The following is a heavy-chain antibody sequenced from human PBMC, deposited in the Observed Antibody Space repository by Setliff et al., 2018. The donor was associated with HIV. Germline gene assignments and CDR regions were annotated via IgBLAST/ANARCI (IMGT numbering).Heavy chain of an antibody. CDR3: AIRSRLGGSSNYFDS. Sequence: SETLSLTCTLSGGSVSSSGYYWGWLRQPPGQGPEWIGSVYYTGSTYYSLSLNSRVTISVDTSKNQFSLKLSSVTAADTAVYYCAIRSRLGGSSNYFDSWGQGALVTVSS. CDR2: VYYTGST. V-gene: IGHV4-39*07. CDR1: GGSVSSSGYY. D-gene: IGHD1-26*01. J-gene: IGHJ4*02.